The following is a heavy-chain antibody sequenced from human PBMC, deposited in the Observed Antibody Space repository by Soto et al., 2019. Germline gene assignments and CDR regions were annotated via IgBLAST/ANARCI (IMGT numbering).Heavy chain of an antibody. D-gene: IGHD3-16*01. CDR1: GFSLTNAW. CDR2: IQSKSAGGTT. CDR3: ATGQGGG. Sequence: EVQLVESGGGLVKPGESLRLSCAASGFSLTNAWMSWVRQAPGKGLEWVGLIQSKSAGGTTDFAAFVKDRVSISRDESKNTLYLQMNSLKTEDTALYYCATGQGGGWGQGTLVTVSS. J-gene: IGHJ4*02. V-gene: IGHV3-15*01.